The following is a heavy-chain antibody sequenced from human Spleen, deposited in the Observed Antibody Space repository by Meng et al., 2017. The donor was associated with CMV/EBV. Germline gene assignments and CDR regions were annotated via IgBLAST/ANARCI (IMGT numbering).Heavy chain of an antibody. V-gene: IGHV7-4-1*02. CDR1: GYTFTTSA. D-gene: IGHD1-26*01. Sequence: QVQLVQPGSDFKKPGASVKVSCKASGYTFTTSAMNWVRQAPGQGLEWMGWINTNTGNPTYAPGFTGWFVFSLDPSVSTAYLQISSLKAEDTAMYYCASGLVGVTEPYYWGQGTLVTVSS. CDR3: ASGLVGVTEPYY. J-gene: IGHJ4*02. CDR2: INTNTGNP.